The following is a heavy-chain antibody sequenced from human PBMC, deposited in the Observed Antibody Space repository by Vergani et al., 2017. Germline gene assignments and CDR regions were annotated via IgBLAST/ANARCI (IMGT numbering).Heavy chain of an antibody. CDR2: IHNGGRT. CDR1: GESIRSGSHY. CDR3: ARSRPYYTSGGYLAI. Sequence: QVKLQESGPGLLKPSQTLSLTCTVSGESIRSGSHYWSWIRQPAGMGPGCIRHIHNGGRTDRNPAFKSRVSITVDTSKSQFSLKLNSVTVADTAVYYCARSRPYYTSGGYLAIWGQGTLVTVSS. D-gene: IGHD2-8*01. J-gene: IGHJ4*02. V-gene: IGHV4-61*02.